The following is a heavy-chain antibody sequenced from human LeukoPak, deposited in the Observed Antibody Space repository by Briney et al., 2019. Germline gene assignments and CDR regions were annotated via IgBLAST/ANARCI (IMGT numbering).Heavy chain of an antibody. J-gene: IGHJ4*02. CDR3: AKGGPPTGASPRPWDFNY. CDR2: ISYDGSNK. CDR1: RFTFSTYG. D-gene: IGHD1-26*01. Sequence: GGSLRLSCAASRFTFSTYGMHWVRQAPGKGLEWVAVISYDGSNKYYADSVKGRFTISRDNSKNTLYLQMNNLRVEDTAVYYCAKGGPPTGASPRPWDFNYWGQGTLVTVSS. V-gene: IGHV3-30*18.